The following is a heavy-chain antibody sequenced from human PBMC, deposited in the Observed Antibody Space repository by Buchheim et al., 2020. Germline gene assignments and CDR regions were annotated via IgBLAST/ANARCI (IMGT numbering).Heavy chain of an antibody. D-gene: IGHD6-13*01. CDR1: GFTFSSYA. V-gene: IGHV3-23*01. CDR3: AKVGGSSWYIGLDWFDP. J-gene: IGHJ5*02. Sequence: EVQLLESGGGLVQPGGSLRLSCAASGFTFSSYAMSWVRQAPGKGLEWVSAISGSGGSTFYADSVKGRFTISRDNSKNTLYLQMNSLRAEDTAVYYCAKVGGSSWYIGLDWFDPWGQGTL. CDR2: ISGSGGST.